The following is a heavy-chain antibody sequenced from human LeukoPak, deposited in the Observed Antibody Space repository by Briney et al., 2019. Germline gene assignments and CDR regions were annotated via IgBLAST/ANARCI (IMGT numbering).Heavy chain of an antibody. Sequence: GGSLRLSCTASGLTFSTSGFNWVRQAPGKGLEWVASIGPTGSDRYHADSTKGRFTISRDNANNFLYLQMNSLRAEDTAVYYCATETNGRHYGYWGQGTLLTVSS. D-gene: IGHD1-14*01. CDR1: GLTFSTSG. CDR3: ATETNGRHYGY. V-gene: IGHV3-21*06. CDR2: IGPTGSDR. J-gene: IGHJ4*02.